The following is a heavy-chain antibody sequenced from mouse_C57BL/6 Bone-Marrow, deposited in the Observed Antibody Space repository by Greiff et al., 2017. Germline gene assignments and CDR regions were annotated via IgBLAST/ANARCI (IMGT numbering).Heavy chain of an antibody. Sequence: VQLQQSGPELVKPGASVKISCKASGYSFTDYYMNWVKQSTGKGLEWIGVINPNYGTTSYNQKFKGKATLTVDQSSSTAYMPLNRLTSEDSAVXYCEKRYCGRMDYWGQGTSVTVSS. V-gene: IGHV1-39*01. CDR3: EKRYCGRMDY. J-gene: IGHJ4*01. CDR1: GYSFTDYY. CDR2: INPNYGTT. D-gene: IGHD1-1*01.